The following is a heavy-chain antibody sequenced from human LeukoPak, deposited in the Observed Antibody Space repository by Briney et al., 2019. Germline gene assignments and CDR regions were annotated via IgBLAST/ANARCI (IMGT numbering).Heavy chain of an antibody. CDR2: INLDGSEK. CDR3: AREGVVVGMEGFDY. Sequence: GGSLRLSCAAFGFTFSSHWMSWVRQAPGKGLEWVANINLDGSEKYYVDSVKGRFTISRDNAKNSLYLQMNSLRAEDTAVYFCAREGVVVGMEGFDYWGQGTLVTVSS. D-gene: IGHD3-22*01. CDR1: GFTFSSHW. V-gene: IGHV3-7*01. J-gene: IGHJ4*02.